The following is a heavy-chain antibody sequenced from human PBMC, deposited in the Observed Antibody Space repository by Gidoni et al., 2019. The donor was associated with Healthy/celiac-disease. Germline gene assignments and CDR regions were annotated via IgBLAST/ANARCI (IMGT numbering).Heavy chain of an antibody. CDR1: GGSFSGYY. CDR2: INHSGST. Sequence: QVQLQQWGAGLLKPSETLSLTCAVYGGSFSGYYWSWSRQPPGKRLEWIGEINHSGSTNYNPSLKSRVTISVDTSKNQFSLKLSSVTAADTAVYYCARGRSVVVAARRFDYWGQGTLVTVSS. J-gene: IGHJ4*02. V-gene: IGHV4-34*01. CDR3: ARGRSVVVAARRFDY. D-gene: IGHD2-15*01.